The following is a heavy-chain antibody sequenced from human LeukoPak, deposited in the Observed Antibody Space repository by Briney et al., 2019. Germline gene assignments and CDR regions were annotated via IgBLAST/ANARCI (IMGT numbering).Heavy chain of an antibody. CDR3: AKATYYDFWSGSTGAFDI. J-gene: IGHJ3*02. CDR2: ISYDGSNK. D-gene: IGHD3-3*01. V-gene: IGHV3-30*18. Sequence: GGSLRLSCAASGFTFSSYGMHWVRQAPGKGLEWVAVISYDGSNKYYADSVKGRFTISRDNSKNTLYLQMNSLRAEDTAVYYCAKATYYDFWSGSTGAFDIWGQGTMVTVSS. CDR1: GFTFSSYG.